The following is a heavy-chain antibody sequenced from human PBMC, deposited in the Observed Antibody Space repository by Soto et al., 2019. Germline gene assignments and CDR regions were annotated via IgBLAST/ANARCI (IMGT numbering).Heavy chain of an antibody. CDR1: GFTFSSYG. J-gene: IGHJ4*02. D-gene: IGHD4-17*01. V-gene: IGHV3-30*18. Sequence: GGSLRLSCAASGFTFSSYGMHWVRQAPGKGLEWVAVISYDGSNKYYADSVKGRFTISRDNSKNTLYLQMNSLRAEDTAVYYCAKGGTVTYFDYWGQGTLVTVSS. CDR2: ISYDGSNK. CDR3: AKGGTVTYFDY.